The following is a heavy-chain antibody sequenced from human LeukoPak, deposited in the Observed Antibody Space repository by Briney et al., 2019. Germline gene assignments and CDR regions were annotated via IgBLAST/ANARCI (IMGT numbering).Heavy chain of an antibody. J-gene: IGHJ4*02. D-gene: IGHD4-23*01. CDR2: IYYSGST. CDR3: ARHPRTVVMDY. Sequence: SETLSLTCTVSGGSISISSYYWGWIRQPPGKGLEWIGSIYYSGSTYYNPSLKSRVTISVDTSKNQFSLKLSSVTAADTAVYYCARHPRTVVMDYWGQGTLVTVSS. V-gene: IGHV4-39*01. CDR1: GGSISISSYY.